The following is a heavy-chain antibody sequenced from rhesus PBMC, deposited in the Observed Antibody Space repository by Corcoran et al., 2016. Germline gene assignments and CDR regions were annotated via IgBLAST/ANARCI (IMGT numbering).Heavy chain of an antibody. Sequence: VLLVESGGGLVQPGGSLRLSCAASGFTFSVYGSSWVPQAPGKGPGWLSYITNTGSNTKYADSVKGRFTISRDNSKSTLSLQMNSLGPEDTAVYYWVTEAGAILGYFESWGQGVLVTVSS. V-gene: IGHV3S5*01. D-gene: IGHD1-1*01. CDR1: GFTFSVYG. CDR2: YITNTGSNT. CDR3: VTEAGAILGYFES. J-gene: IGHJ1*01.